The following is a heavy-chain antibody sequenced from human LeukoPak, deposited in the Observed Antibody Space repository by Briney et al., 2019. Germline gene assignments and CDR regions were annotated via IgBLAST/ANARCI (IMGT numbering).Heavy chain of an antibody. CDR3: ARRSYGTDYFDY. J-gene: IGHJ4*02. Sequence: PSETLSLTCSVSGGSISSYYWSWIRQPPGKGLECIGYIHYSGSTNYNPSLKSRVTISVDTSKNQFSLKLSSVTAADTAVYYCARRSYGTDYFDYWGQGTLVTVPS. CDR2: IHYSGST. CDR1: GGSISSYY. D-gene: IGHD5-18*01. V-gene: IGHV4-59*08.